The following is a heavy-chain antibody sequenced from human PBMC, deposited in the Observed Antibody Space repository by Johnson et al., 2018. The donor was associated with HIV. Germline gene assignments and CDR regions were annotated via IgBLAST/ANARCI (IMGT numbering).Heavy chain of an antibody. D-gene: IGHD3-22*01. CDR3: TRAYYDSRVGGAFDI. Sequence: VQLVESGGGVVEPGGSLRVSCVASGFVFSDSHMSWVRQAPGKGLAWVGFIRSKADGGTKEYAAPVKGRFTISRDDSKSIAYLQMNSLKTEDTAVYYCTRAYYDSRVGGAFDIWGQGTMVTVSS. J-gene: IGHJ3*02. CDR2: IRSKADGGTK. CDR1: GFVFSDSH. V-gene: IGHV3-49*04.